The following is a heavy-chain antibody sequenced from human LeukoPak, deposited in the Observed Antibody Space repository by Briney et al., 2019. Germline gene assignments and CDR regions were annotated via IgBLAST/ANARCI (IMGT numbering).Heavy chain of an antibody. V-gene: IGHV1-69*04. CDR1: GGTFSSYA. CDR3: ARVSRIDYGMDV. CDR2: IIPILGIA. Sequence: GPPVKVSCKASGGTFSSYAISWVRQAPGQGLEWMGRIIPILGIANYAQKFQGRVTITADKSTSTAYMEPSSLRSEDTAVYYCARVSRIDYGMDVWGQGTTVTVSS. D-gene: IGHD2/OR15-2a*01. J-gene: IGHJ6*02.